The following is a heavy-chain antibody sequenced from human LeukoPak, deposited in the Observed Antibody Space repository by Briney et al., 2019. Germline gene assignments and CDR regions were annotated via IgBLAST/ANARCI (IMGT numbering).Heavy chain of an antibody. J-gene: IGHJ6*02. CDR1: GGSISSYY. CDR2: IYYSGST. V-gene: IGHV4-59*08. D-gene: IGHD5-18*01. CDR3: ARLGSYGYGYYYGMDV. Sequence: NSSETLSLTCTVSGGSISSYYWSWIRQPPGKGLEWIGYIYYSGSTNYNPSLKSRVTISVDTSKNQFSLKLSSVTAADTAVYYCARLGSYGYGYYYGMDVWGQGTTVTVSS.